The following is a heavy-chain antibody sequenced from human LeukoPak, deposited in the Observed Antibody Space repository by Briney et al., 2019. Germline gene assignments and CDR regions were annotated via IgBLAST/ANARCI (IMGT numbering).Heavy chain of an antibody. J-gene: IGHJ5*02. CDR2: IYYSGST. Sequence: SETLSLTCAVSGASITSSSFFWGWIRQPPGRGLEWIGYIYYSGSTNYNPSLKSRVTISVDTSKNQFSLKLSSVTAADTAVYYCARGADIVVVPAARGGWFDPWGQGTLVTVSS. V-gene: IGHV4-61*05. D-gene: IGHD2-2*01. CDR1: GASITSSSFF. CDR3: ARGADIVVVPAARGGWFDP.